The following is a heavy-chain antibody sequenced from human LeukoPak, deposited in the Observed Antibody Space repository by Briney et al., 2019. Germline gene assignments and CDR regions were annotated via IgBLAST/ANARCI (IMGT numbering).Heavy chain of an antibody. CDR1: GGSISNYY. CDR3: AREFSYYDSSGYYSPYFDY. CDR2: IYYSGST. V-gene: IGHV4-59*01. Sequence: SETLSLTCTVSGGSISNYYWSWIRQPPGKGLEWIGYIYYSGSTNYNPSLKSRVTISVDTSKNQFSLKLSSVTAADTAGYYCAREFSYYDSSGYYSPYFDYWGQGTLVTVSS. D-gene: IGHD3-22*01. J-gene: IGHJ4*02.